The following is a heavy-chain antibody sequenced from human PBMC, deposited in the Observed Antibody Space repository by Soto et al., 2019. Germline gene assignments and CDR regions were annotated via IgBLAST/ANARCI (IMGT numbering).Heavy chain of an antibody. J-gene: IGHJ4*02. CDR3: ARLGYSYGLLGDY. D-gene: IGHD5-18*01. Sequence: PSETLSLTCTVSGGSISSGDYYWSWIRQPPGKGLEWIGYIYYSGSTYYNPSLKSRVTISVDTSKNQFSLKLSSVTAAETAVYYCARLGYSYGLLGDYWGQGTLVTVSS. V-gene: IGHV4-30-4*01. CDR2: IYYSGST. CDR1: GGSISSGDYY.